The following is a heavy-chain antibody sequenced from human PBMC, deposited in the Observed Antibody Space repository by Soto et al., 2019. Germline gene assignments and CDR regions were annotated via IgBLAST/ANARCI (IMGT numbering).Heavy chain of an antibody. V-gene: IGHV4-31*03. Sequence: PSEPLSLTCTVSGGSIRSGGYYWSRIRQHPGKGLEWIGYIYYSGSTYYNPSLKSRVTISVDTSNNQFSLKLSSVTAADTAVYYCARKPIYHFFAGYYSVDYWGQGTLVTVSS. D-gene: IGHD3-9*01. J-gene: IGHJ4*02. CDR2: IYYSGST. CDR1: GGSIRSGGYY. CDR3: ARKPIYHFFAGYYSVDY.